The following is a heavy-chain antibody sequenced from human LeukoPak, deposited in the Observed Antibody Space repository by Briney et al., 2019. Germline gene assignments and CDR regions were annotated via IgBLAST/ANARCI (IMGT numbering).Heavy chain of an antibody. V-gene: IGHV3-66*01. CDR2: IYSGGST. CDR3: ASAGNELLWFGELLSGAFDI. D-gene: IGHD3-10*01. CDR1: GFTVSSNY. Sequence: PGGSLRLSCAASGFTVSSNYMSWVRQAPGKGLEWVSVIYSGGSTYYADSVKGRFTISRVNSRNTLYLQMNSLRAEDTAVYYCASAGNELLWFGELLSGAFDIWGQGTMVTVSS. J-gene: IGHJ3*02.